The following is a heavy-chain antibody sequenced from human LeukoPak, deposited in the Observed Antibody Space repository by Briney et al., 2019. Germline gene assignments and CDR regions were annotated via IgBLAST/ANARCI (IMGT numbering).Heavy chain of an antibody. J-gene: IGHJ4*02. V-gene: IGHV3-21*01. CDR1: GFTFSSYS. D-gene: IGHD2-15*01. CDR3: ARVNLRAYCSGGSCYSSLDY. CDR2: ISSSSSYI. Sequence: TGGSLRLSCAASGFTFSSYSMNWVRQAPGKGLEWVLSISSSSSYIYYADSVKGRFTISRDNAKNSLYLQMNSLRAEDTAVYYCARVNLRAYCSGGSCYSSLDYWGQGTLVTVSS.